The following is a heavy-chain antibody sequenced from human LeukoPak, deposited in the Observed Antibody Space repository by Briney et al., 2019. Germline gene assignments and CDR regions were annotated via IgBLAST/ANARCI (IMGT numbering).Heavy chain of an antibody. CDR2: ISYDGSNK. CDR1: GFTFSSYG. CDR3: ARVPYYYDSSGYRIHYYGMDV. D-gene: IGHD3-22*01. J-gene: IGHJ6*02. V-gene: IGHV3-30*03. Sequence: GGSLRLSCAASGFTFSSYGMYWVRQAPGKGLEWVAVISYDGSNKYYADSVKGRFTISRDNSKNTLYLQMNSLRAEDTAVYYCARVPYYYDSSGYRIHYYGMDVWGQGTTVTVSS.